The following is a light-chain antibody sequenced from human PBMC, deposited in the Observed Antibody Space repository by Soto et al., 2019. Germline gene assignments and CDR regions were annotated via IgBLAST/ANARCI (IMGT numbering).Light chain of an antibody. Sequence: EIVLTQSPGTLSSSPGERATLSCRASQSVSNNYLAWYQQKPGQAPRLLIADASRRATGIPDRFSGSGSGTDFTLTISRLEPEDFSVYYWHQCARSPLTFGQGTKVEMK. CDR2: DAS. CDR1: QSVSNNY. CDR3: HQCARSPLT. V-gene: IGKV3-20*01. J-gene: IGKJ1*01.